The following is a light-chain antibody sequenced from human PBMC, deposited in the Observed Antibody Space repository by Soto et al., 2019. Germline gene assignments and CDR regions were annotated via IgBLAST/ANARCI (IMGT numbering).Light chain of an antibody. V-gene: IGKV1-9*01. CDR3: QQLNSYPLT. CDR1: QGISSY. Sequence: DIHLTHSPSFLSASVGDRVTITCRASQGISSYLSWYQQQPGKAPKILIYAASTLQTGVPSRFSGSGSGTDFTLTISRLQPEDFATYYSQQLNSYPLTFGGGTKV. J-gene: IGKJ4*01. CDR2: AAS.